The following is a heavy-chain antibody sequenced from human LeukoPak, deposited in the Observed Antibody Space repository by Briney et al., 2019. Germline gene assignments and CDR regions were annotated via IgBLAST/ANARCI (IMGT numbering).Heavy chain of an antibody. V-gene: IGHV4-38-2*02. J-gene: IGHJ4*02. CDR1: GYSMSSGYY. D-gene: IGHD3-10*01. CDR2: IYHSGST. CDR3: ARDQATRGDYCGSGSPAFFDY. Sequence: NPSETLSLTCTVSGYSMSSGYYWGWIRQPPGKGLEWIGSIYHSGSTYYNPSLKSRVTISVDTAKNQFSLKLSSVTAADTAVYYCARDQATRGDYCGSGSPAFFDYWGQGSLVTVSS.